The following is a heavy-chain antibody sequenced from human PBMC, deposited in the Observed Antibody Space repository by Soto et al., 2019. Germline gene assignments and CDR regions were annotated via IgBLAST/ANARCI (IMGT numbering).Heavy chain of an antibody. Sequence: EGQLLESGGGLVQPGGSMSLSCAASGFTFSTYAMNWVRQAPGNGLEWVSAISGSGGSIHYADSVKGRFTISRDNSKNTLYLQMNSLRDEDTAVYHCVKGYWKGDVWGQGTTVTVSS. V-gene: IGHV3-23*01. CDR1: GFTFSTYA. D-gene: IGHD1-1*01. CDR3: VKGYWKGDV. J-gene: IGHJ6*02. CDR2: ISGSGGSI.